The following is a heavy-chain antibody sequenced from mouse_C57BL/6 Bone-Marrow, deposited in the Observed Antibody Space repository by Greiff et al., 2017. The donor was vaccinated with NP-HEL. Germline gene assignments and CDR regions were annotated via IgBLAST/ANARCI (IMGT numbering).Heavy chain of an antibody. J-gene: IGHJ4*01. D-gene: IGHD2-4*01. CDR1: GFTFSDYY. Sequence: EVQLVESEGGLVQPGSSMKLSCTASGFTFSDYYMAWVRQVPEKGLEWVANINYDGSSTYYLDPLKSRFTISRDNAKNILYLQMSSLKSEDTATYYCAREGGLRRRTYAMDYWGQGTSVTVSS. CDR3: AREGGLRRRTYAMDY. CDR2: INYDGSST. V-gene: IGHV5-16*01.